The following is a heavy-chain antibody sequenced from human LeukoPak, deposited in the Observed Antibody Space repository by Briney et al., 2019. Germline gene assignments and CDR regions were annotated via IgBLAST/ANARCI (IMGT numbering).Heavy chain of an antibody. J-gene: IGHJ6*03. CDR3: ARGAGDIVLANYYYYMDV. D-gene: IGHD2-8*01. Sequence: PSETLSLTCTVSDGSINSTSSYWGWVRQPPGKGLEWIGEINHSGSTNYNPSLKSRVTISVDTSKNQFSLKLSSVTAADTAVYYCARGAGDIVLANYYYYMDVWGKGTTVTVSS. CDR2: INHSGST. CDR1: DGSINSTSSY. V-gene: IGHV4-39*07.